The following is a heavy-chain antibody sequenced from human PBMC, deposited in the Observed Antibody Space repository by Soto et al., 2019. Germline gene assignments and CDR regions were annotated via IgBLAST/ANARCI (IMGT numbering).Heavy chain of an antibody. Sequence: EAQLLESGGGLVQPGGSLRLSCAASEFTFSNYAMSWVRQAPGKGLEWVSGSGGNGEYTSYADSVKGRFTISRDNSKKTLYLQIDSLRAEDTALYYCAKHGWKTTAFYYYKDVWGKGTTVTVS. CDR1: EFTFSNYA. CDR3: AKHGWKTTAFYYYKDV. CDR2: SGGNGEYT. J-gene: IGHJ6*03. V-gene: IGHV3-23*01. D-gene: IGHD4-17*01.